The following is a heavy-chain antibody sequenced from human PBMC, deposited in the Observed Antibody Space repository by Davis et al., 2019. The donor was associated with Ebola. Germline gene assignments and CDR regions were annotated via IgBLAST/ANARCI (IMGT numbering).Heavy chain of an antibody. J-gene: IGHJ4*02. CDR3: AKAMIVVVITTNYFDY. D-gene: IGHD3-22*01. CDR1: TFTFSTYS. CDR2: ISGSGFYI. V-gene: IGHV3-21*01. Sequence: GESLKISCVVSTFTFSTYSMNWVRQAPGKGLEWVSSISGSGFYIYYADSVKGRFTISRDNSKNTLYLQMNSLRAEDTAVYYCAKAMIVVVITTNYFDYWGQGTLVTVSS.